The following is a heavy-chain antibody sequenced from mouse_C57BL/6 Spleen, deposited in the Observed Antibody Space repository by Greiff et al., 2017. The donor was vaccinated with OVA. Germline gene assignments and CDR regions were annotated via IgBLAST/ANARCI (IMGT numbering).Heavy chain of an antibody. CDR1: GFNIKDDY. CDR2: IDPENGDT. V-gene: IGHV14-4*01. CDR3: TTNYAGYFDY. J-gene: IGHJ2*01. Sequence: EVQLQQSGAELVRPGASVKLSCTASGFNIKDDYMHWVKQRPEQGLEWIGWIDPENGDTEYASKFLGKATITADTSSNTAYLQLSSLTSEDTAVYYCTTNYAGYFDYWGQGTTLTVSS. D-gene: IGHD1-1*01.